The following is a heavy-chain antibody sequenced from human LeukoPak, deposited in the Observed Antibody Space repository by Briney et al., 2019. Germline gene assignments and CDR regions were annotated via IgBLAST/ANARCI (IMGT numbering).Heavy chain of an antibody. D-gene: IGHD3-16*01. CDR3: ARGKFDFDY. Sequence: GGSLRLSCAASGFTFSGYTINWVRQAPGKGLEWGSSISSSSSYIYYADSVKGRFTVSRDNAKNSLYLQMNSLRVEDTAVYYCARGKFDFDYWGQGTLVTVSS. CDR2: ISSSSSYI. V-gene: IGHV3-21*06. CDR1: GFTFSGYT. J-gene: IGHJ4*02.